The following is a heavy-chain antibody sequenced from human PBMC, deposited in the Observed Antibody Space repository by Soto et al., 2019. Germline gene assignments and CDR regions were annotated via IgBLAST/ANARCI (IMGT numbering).Heavy chain of an antibody. CDR2: VSSSGDTT. Sequence: EVQLLQSGGGLIQPGGSLRLSCAVSGVTFSDYVMTWVRQAPGKGLEWVSAVSSSGDTTYYADSVKGRFTISRDNSKNFLYLQMSGLRADDSAVYYCTRGAGFFYGVDVWGLGTTVTVSS. CDR3: TRGAGFFYGVDV. J-gene: IGHJ6*02. V-gene: IGHV3-23*01. CDR1: GVTFSDYV. D-gene: IGHD3-10*01.